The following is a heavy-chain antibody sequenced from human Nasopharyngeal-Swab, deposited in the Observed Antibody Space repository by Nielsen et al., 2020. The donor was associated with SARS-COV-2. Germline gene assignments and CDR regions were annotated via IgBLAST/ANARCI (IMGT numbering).Heavy chain of an antibody. J-gene: IGHJ6*03. Sequence: GESLKISCAASGFSFSIYWMTWVRQAPGKGLEWAANIKQDGSEKYYVDSVKGRFTVSRDNPKNLLYLQVNSLRAEDTAVYYCARQGVFVPAYFHQYYMDVWGKGTTVTVSS. V-gene: IGHV3-7*03. CDR3: ARQGVFVPAYFHQYYMDV. D-gene: IGHD3-16*02. CDR2: IKQDGSEK. CDR1: GFSFSIYW.